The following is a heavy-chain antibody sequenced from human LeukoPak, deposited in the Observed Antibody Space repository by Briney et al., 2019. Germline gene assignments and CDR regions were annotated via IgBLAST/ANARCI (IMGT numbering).Heavy chain of an antibody. V-gene: IGHV4-59*01. CDR1: GVSISSYY. D-gene: IGHD2-2*02. Sequence: PSETLSLTCTVSGVSISSYYWSWIRQPPGRGLEWIGYIYYSGSTNYNPSLKSRVTISVDTSKNQFSLKLSSVTAADTAVYYCARGVAVYCSSTSCYMDWFDPWGQGTLVTVSS. CDR2: IYYSGST. CDR3: ARGVAVYCSSTSCYMDWFDP. J-gene: IGHJ5*02.